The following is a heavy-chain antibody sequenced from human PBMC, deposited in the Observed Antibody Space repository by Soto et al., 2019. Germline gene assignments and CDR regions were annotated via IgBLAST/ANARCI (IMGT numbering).Heavy chain of an antibody. CDR3: ARSKGTTTPSIFGY. V-gene: IGHV4-59*01. J-gene: IGHJ4*02. CDR2: ISYSGRT. D-gene: IGHD1-26*01. Sequence: QVQLQESGPGLVKPSETLSLTCTVSGGSITSAYWSWIRQPPGKGLECMGYISYSGRTNYNPSLNSRVTMSVDTSRNQFSLDLSSVTAADTAVYYCARSKGTTTPSIFGYGGQGTLVTVSS. CDR1: GGSITSAY.